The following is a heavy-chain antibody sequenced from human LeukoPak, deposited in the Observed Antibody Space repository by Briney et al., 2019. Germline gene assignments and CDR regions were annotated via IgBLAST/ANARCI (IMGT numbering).Heavy chain of an antibody. CDR3: ARDRAGYCSSTSCQKGVDP. V-gene: IGHV1-2*02. Sequence: ASVKVSCKASGYTLTGYYMHWVRQAPGQGLEWMGWINPDSGGTNYAQKFQGRVTMTRDTSISTAYMELSRLRSDDTAVYYCARDRAGYCSSTSCQKGVDPWGQGTLVTVSS. CDR2: INPDSGGT. D-gene: IGHD2-2*01. CDR1: GYTLTGYY. J-gene: IGHJ5*02.